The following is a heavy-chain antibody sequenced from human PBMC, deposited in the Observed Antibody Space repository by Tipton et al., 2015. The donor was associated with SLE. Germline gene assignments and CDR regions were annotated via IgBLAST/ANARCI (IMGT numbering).Heavy chain of an antibody. CDR1: GFTFSSYG. D-gene: IGHD6-13*01. CDR3: AKDLRFGSSSWYYFDY. J-gene: IGHJ4*02. CDR2: IWYDGSNK. V-gene: IGHV3-33*06. Sequence: SLRLSCAASGFTFSSYGMHWVRQAPGKGLEWVAVIWYDGSNKYYADSVKGRFTISRDNSKNTLYLQMNSLRAEDTAVYYCAKDLRFGSSSWYYFDYWGQGTLVTVSS.